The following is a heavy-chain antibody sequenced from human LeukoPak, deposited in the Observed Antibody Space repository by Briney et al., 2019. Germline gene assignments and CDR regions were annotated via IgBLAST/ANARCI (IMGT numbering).Heavy chain of an antibody. Sequence: PGGSLRLSCAASGFTFSSYAMHWVRQAPGKGLEWVAVISYDGSNKYYADSVEGRFTISRDNSKNTLYLQMNSLRAEDTAVYYCARHDRIQLWLLLDYGGQGTLVTVSS. CDR1: GFTFSSYA. J-gene: IGHJ4*02. D-gene: IGHD5-18*01. CDR2: ISYDGSNK. CDR3: ARHDRIQLWLLLDY. V-gene: IGHV3-30*04.